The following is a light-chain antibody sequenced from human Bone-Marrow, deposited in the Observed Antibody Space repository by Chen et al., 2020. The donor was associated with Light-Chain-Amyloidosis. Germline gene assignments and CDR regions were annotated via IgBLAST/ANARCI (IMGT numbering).Light chain of an antibody. Sequence: DIVMTQSPLSLPVTPGEPASISCRSSLSLLHSNGYSYVDWYVQKPGQSPHLLIYLGFRRASGVPDRFSGSGSGTDFTLKISRVEADDVGVYYCMQALETPFAIGPGTKVEIK. J-gene: IGKJ3*01. CDR3: MQALETPFA. V-gene: IGKV2-28*01. CDR1: LSLLHSNGYSY. CDR2: LGF.